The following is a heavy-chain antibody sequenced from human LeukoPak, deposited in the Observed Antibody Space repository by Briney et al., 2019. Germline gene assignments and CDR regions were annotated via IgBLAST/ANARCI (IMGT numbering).Heavy chain of an antibody. V-gene: IGHV3-53*01. J-gene: IGHJ3*02. CDR3: ASGAWRGPDAFDI. CDR2: IYSGGST. Sequence: QSGGSLRLSCAASGFTFSSYWMSWVRQAPGKGLEWVSVIYSGGSTYYADSVKGRFTISRDNSKNTLYLQMNSLRAEDTAVYYCASGAWRGPDAFDIWGQGTMVTVSS. CDR1: GFTFSSYW. D-gene: IGHD3-10*01.